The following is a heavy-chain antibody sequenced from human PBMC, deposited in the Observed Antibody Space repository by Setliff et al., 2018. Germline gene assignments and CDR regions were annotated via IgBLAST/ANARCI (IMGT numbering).Heavy chain of an antibody. CDR1: AGSLSDYY. J-gene: IGHJ5*02. CDR2: INQSGST. CDR3: ARGPYNIYDRSGYGFTNWFDP. V-gene: IGHV4-34*01. D-gene: IGHD3-22*01. Sequence: SETLSLTCGGYAGSLSDYYWSWIRQPPGKGLEWIGEINQSGSTTYNPSLKGRVTISVDTSKKQFSLKLSSVTAADTAVYYCARGPYNIYDRSGYGFTNWFDPWGQGILVTVSS.